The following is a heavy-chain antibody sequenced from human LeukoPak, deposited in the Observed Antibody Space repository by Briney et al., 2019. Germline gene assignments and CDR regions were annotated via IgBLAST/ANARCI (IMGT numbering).Heavy chain of an antibody. J-gene: IGHJ4*02. Sequence: SETLSLTCTVSGGSISSHYWSWIRQPPGKGLEWIGYFYNSENTNYNPSLMSRVSISVDPSKNRFSLKLSSVTAADTAVYFCARGGLAIDSWGQGTLVTVSS. D-gene: IGHD3-16*01. V-gene: IGHV4-59*11. CDR3: ARGGLAIDS. CDR1: GGSISSHY. CDR2: FYNSENT.